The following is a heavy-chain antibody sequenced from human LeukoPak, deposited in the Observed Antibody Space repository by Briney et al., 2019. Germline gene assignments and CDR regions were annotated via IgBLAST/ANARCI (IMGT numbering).Heavy chain of an antibody. CDR2: ISWNSGSI. V-gene: IGHV3-9*01. Sequence: PGGSLRLSCAASGFTFDDYAMHWVRQATGKGLEWASGISWNSGSIGYADSVKGRFTISRDNAKNSLYLQMNSLRAEDTALYYCAKDKRGYSGYDSDFDYWGQGTLVTVSS. D-gene: IGHD5-12*01. CDR1: GFTFDDYA. J-gene: IGHJ4*02. CDR3: AKDKRGYSGYDSDFDY.